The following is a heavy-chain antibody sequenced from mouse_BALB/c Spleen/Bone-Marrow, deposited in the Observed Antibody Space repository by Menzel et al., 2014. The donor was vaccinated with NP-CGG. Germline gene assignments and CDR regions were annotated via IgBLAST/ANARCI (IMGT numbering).Heavy chain of an antibody. J-gene: IGHJ3*01. D-gene: IGHD6-1*01. Sequence: DVKLQESGPELVKPGASVKISCKTSGYTFTEYTMHWVKQSHGKSLEWIGGTNPNNGATSYNQKSKGKATLTVDKSPSTAYMEPRSLTSEDSAVYFCARRQFGPAWFAYWVQGTLVTVSA. CDR2: TNPNNGAT. CDR3: ARRQFGPAWFAY. V-gene: IGHV1-22*01. CDR1: GYTFTEYT.